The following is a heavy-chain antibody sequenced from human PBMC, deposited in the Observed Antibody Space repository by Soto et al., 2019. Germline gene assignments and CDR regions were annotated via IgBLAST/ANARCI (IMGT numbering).Heavy chain of an antibody. D-gene: IGHD3-22*01. V-gene: IGHV3-73*01. CDR2: IRSKANSYAT. CDR1: GFTFSGSA. CDR3: TRHAEYDDSSGKVAFDI. Sequence: GGYLRLSCAASGFTFSGSAMHWVRQASGKGLEWVGRIRSKANSYATAYAASLKGRFTISRDGSKNTAYLQMNSLKTQDTAVYYCTRHAEYDDSSGKVAFDIWGRGTMVTV. J-gene: IGHJ3*02.